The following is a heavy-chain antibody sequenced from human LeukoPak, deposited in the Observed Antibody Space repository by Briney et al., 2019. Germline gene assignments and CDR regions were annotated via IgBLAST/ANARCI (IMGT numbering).Heavy chain of an antibody. V-gene: IGHV1-24*01. D-gene: IGHD6-13*01. Sequence: ASVKVSCKFSGYTLTELSMHWVRQAPGKGLEWMGGFDPEDGETIYAQKFQGRVTMTEDTSTDTAYMELSSLRSEDTAAYYCAISSIAAAGTNWFDPWGQGTLVTVSS. CDR2: FDPEDGET. CDR3: AISSIAAAGTNWFDP. CDR1: GYTLTELS. J-gene: IGHJ5*02.